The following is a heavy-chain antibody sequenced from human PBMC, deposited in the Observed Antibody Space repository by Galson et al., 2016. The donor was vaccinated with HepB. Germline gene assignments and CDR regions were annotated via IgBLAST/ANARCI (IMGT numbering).Heavy chain of an antibody. Sequence: SVKVSCKASGYTFTSYYVYWVRQAPGRGLEWVGVINPTGGSTDFAPRFQDRVTLTRDTSTGTVYMELTSLTSDDTAVYYCARDYGAGGFYYFDYWGQGTLIT. CDR3: ARDYGAGGFYYFDY. V-gene: IGHV1-46*01. CDR1: GYTFTSYY. J-gene: IGHJ4*02. D-gene: IGHD6-13*01. CDR2: INPTGGST.